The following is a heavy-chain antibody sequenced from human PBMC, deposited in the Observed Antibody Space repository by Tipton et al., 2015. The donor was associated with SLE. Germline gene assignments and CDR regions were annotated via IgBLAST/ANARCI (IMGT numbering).Heavy chain of an antibody. CDR3: ARGANYDILTGDFDY. D-gene: IGHD3-9*01. V-gene: IGHV4-39*07. CDR2: IYHRGST. CDR1: GGSISSSSSYY. J-gene: IGHJ4*02. Sequence: TLSLTCAVYGGSISSSSSYYWAWIRQPPGKGVEWVGEIYHRGSTNYNPSLKSRVTISVDTSKNQFSLKLKSVTAADTAVYYCARGANYDILTGDFDYWGQGTLVTVSS.